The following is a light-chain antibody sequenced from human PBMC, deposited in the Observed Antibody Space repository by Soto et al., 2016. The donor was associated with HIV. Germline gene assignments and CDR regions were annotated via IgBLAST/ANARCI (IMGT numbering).Light chain of an antibody. V-gene: IGKV1-5*03. CDR2: KAS. J-gene: IGKJ2*01. CDR1: QSINKW. CDR3: QQYNRYPHT. Sequence: DIRMTQSPSTLSASLGDRVTITCRASQSINKWLAWYQQKPGKAPNLLIYKASTSQSGVPSTFSGSGSGTEFTLIISSLQPDDFATYYCQQYNRYPHTFGQGTKLEIK.